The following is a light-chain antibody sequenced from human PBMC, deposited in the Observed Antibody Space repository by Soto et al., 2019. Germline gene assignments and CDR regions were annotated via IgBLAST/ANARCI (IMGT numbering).Light chain of an antibody. CDR1: STDVGGYKY. J-gene: IGLJ2*01. CDR3: VAWDDSLDGPV. Sequence: QSALTQPASVSGSPGQSITISCTGTSTDVGGYKYVSWYQQHPGTAPKLMIFEVNGRPSGVSDRFSGSKSGNTASLTISGLQPDDEADYFCVAWDDSLDGPVFGGGTKLTVL. V-gene: IGLV2-14*01. CDR2: EVN.